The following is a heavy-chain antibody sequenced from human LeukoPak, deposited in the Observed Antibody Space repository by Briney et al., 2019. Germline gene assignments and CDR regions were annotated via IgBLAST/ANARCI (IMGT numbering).Heavy chain of an antibody. CDR2: ISGSGVST. J-gene: IGHJ5*02. V-gene: IGHV3-23*01. Sequence: GGSLRLSCAASGFTFSSYAMSWVRQAPGKGLEWVSAISGSGVSTYYADSVKGRFTISRDNSKNTLYLQMNSLRAEDTAVYYCAKDHSNYASYVGIWFDPWGQGTLVTVSS. CDR3: AKDHSNYASYVGIWFDP. D-gene: IGHD4-11*01. CDR1: GFTFSSYA.